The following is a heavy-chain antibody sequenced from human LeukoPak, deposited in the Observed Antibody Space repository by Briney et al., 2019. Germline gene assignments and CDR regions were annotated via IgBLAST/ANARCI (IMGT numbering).Heavy chain of an antibody. D-gene: IGHD4-23*01. CDR3: ASLYVVTTVVN. CDR1: GFTFDDYG. Sequence: GRSLRLSCAASGFTFDDYGMSWVRQAPGKGLEWVSGINWNGGSTGYADSVKGRFTISRDNAKNSLYPQMNSLRAEDTALYYCASLYVVTTVVNWGQGNLVTVSS. J-gene: IGHJ4*02. CDR2: INWNGGST. V-gene: IGHV3-20*04.